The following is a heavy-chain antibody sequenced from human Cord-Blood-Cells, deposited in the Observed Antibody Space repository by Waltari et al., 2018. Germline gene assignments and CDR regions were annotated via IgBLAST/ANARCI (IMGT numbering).Heavy chain of an antibody. J-gene: IGHJ4*02. CDR2: IYYSGST. D-gene: IGHD4-4*01. CDR3: ARGEHHYYSNKLHPLDY. V-gene: IGHV4-31*01. CDR1: GGSISSGGYY. Sequence: QVQLQESGPGLVKPSQTLSLTCTVSGGSISSGGYYWSWIRQPPGKGLEWFGYIYYSGSTDYNPSLKSLVTISVDTSKNQFTLKLSSVTGADTAVYYCARGEHHYYSNKLHPLDYWGQGTLVTVSS.